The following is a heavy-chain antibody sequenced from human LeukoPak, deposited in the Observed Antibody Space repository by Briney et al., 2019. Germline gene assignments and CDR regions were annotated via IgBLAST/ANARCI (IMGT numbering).Heavy chain of an antibody. CDR3: AKQDIRSSAWYD. CDR2: ISDSGGST. Sequence: VQPGGSLRLSCAASGFTVSSNYMSWVRQAPGQGLEWVSVISDSGGSTYYADSVKGRFTISRDNSKNTLYLQMNSLRAEDTAVYYCAKQDIRSSAWYDWGQGTLVTVSS. V-gene: IGHV3-23*01. CDR1: GFTVSSNY. D-gene: IGHD6-19*01. J-gene: IGHJ4*02.